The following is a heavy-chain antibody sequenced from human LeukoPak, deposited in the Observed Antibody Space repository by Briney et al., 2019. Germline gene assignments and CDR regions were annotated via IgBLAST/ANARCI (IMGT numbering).Heavy chain of an antibody. D-gene: IGHD6-19*01. CDR2: ISSGSTI. Sequence: GSLRLSCAASGFTFSSYEMNWVRQAPGKGLEWVSYISSGSTIYDADSVEGRFTISRDNAKNSLYLQMNSLRAEDTAVYYCARESIAVAGAPFDYWGQGTLVTVSS. CDR3: ARESIAVAGAPFDY. CDR1: GFTFSSYE. J-gene: IGHJ4*02. V-gene: IGHV3-48*03.